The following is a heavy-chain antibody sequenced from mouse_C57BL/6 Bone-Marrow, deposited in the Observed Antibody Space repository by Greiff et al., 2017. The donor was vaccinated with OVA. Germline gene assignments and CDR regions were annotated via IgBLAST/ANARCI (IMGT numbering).Heavy chain of an antibody. V-gene: IGHV5-4*01. CDR3: ASGEGQGFAY. D-gene: IGHD3-3*01. CDR2: ISDGGSYT. CDR1: GFTFSSYA. J-gene: IGHJ3*01. Sequence: EVQLVESGGGLVKPGGSLKLSCAASGFTFSSYAMSWVRQTPEKRLAWVATISDGGSYTYYPDNVKGRFTISRDNAKNNLYLQMSHLKSEDTAMYYCASGEGQGFAYWGQGTLVTVSA.